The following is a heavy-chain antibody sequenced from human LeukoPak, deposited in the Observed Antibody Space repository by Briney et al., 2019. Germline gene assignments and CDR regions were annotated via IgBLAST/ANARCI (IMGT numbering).Heavy chain of an antibody. CDR1: GGSISSSSYY. Sequence: SETLSLTCTVSGGSISSSSYYWGWIRQPPGKGLEWIGSIYYSGSTYYNPSLKSRVTISVDTSKNQFSLKLSSVTAADTAVYYCARGQQLVPGLFDYWGQGTLVTVSS. CDR3: ARGQQLVPGLFDY. D-gene: IGHD6-13*01. CDR2: IYYSGST. V-gene: IGHV4-39*07. J-gene: IGHJ4*02.